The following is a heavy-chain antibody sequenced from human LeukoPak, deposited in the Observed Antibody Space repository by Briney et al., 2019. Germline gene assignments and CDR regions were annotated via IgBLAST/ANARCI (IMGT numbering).Heavy chain of an antibody. V-gene: IGHV3-30*02. Sequence: GGSLRLSCAASGFKSDDYGMSWVRQAPGKGLEWVAFIRYDGTNKYYADSVKGRFTISRDNSKNTLYLQMNSLRAEDTAVYYCAKDLLAYDRYYYYMDVWGKGTTVTVSS. CDR3: AKDLLAYDRYYYYMDV. CDR2: IRYDGTNK. D-gene: IGHD5-12*01. J-gene: IGHJ6*03. CDR1: GFKSDDYG.